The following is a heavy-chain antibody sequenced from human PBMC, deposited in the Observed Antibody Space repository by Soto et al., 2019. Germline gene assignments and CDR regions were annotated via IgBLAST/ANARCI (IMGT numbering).Heavy chain of an antibody. D-gene: IGHD3-16*01. CDR2: MSYSGST. J-gene: IGHJ4*02. CDR3: ASGALRTAPYN. Sequence: PSETLSLTCTVSGGSIISNYWGWFRQPPGKGLEWIGCMSYSGSTDYNPSLKSRVTISVDMSKKQFSLELNSVSAADTAIYYCASGALRTAPYNWGQGILVTVSS. V-gene: IGHV4-59*01. CDR1: GGSIISNY.